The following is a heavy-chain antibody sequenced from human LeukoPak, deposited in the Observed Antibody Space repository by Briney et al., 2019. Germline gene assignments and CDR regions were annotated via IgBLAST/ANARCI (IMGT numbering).Heavy chain of an antibody. V-gene: IGHV3-53*01. Sequence: PGGSLRLSCSASGFTVSSNYMIWVRQAPGKGLEWVSVIYSGGSTYDADSVKGRFTISRDNAKNSVYLQMTSLRVEDTATYYCARGSSTSFDTTGYWGQGTPVTVSS. J-gene: IGHJ4*02. CDR2: IYSGGST. CDR3: ARGSSTSFDTTGY. D-gene: IGHD2/OR15-2a*01. CDR1: GFTVSSNY.